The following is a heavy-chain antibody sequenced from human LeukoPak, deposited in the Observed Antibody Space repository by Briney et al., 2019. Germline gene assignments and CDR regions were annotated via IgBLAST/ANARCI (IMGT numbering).Heavy chain of an antibody. CDR3: ASKSTDHGELRFDY. J-gene: IGHJ4*02. Sequence: SETLSLTCTVSGGSVSSNNHYWGWIRQPPGKGLEWIGYIYYTGTTNYNPSLKSRVTISVDTSKNQFSLKVSSVTAADTGVYYCASKSTDHGELRFDYWGQGTLVTVSS. V-gene: IGHV4-61*01. D-gene: IGHD4-17*01. CDR1: GGSVSSNNHY. CDR2: IYYTGTT.